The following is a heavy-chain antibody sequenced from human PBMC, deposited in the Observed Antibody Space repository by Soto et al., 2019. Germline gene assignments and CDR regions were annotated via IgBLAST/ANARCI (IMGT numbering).Heavy chain of an antibody. V-gene: IGHV1-69*02. CDR2: IIPILGIA. CDR3: ARAGDYYDRSGYYIDY. CDR1: GGTFSSYT. J-gene: IGHJ4*02. D-gene: IGHD3-22*01. Sequence: QVQLVQSGAEVKKPGSSVKVSCKASGGTFSSYTISWVRQAPGQGLEWMGRIIPILGIANYAQKFQGRVTITADKSTITAYMERGSLRSEDTAVYYCARAGDYYDRSGYYIDYWGQGTLVTVSS.